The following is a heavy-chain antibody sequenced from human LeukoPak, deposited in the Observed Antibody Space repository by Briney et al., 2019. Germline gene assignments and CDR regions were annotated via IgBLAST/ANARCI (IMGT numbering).Heavy chain of an antibody. V-gene: IGHV4-39*01. D-gene: IGHD6-6*01. J-gene: IGHJ3*02. CDR3: ARNPHAARDDAFDI. CDR2: IYYSGST. CDR1: GGSISSSSYY. Sequence: SETLSLTCTVSGGSISSSSYYWGWIRQPPGKGLEWIGSIYYSGSTYYNPSLKSRVTISVDTSKNQFSLKLSSVTAADTAVFYCARNPHAARDDAFDIWGQGTMVTVSS.